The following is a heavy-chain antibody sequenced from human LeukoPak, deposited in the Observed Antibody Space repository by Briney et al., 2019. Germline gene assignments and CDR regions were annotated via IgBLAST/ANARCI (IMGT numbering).Heavy chain of an antibody. J-gene: IGHJ4*02. CDR1: GFIFSRYW. V-gene: IGHV3-7*01. CDR2: IRGDSGEY. CDR3: AHNQDYRFEY. Sequence: GGSLRLSCATSGFIFSRYWMAWVRQAPGKGLEWVANIRGDSGEYFYADSVKGRFTISRDNAKNSLHLHMNSLRPEDTAVYYCAHNQDYRFEYWGQGTLVTVSS. D-gene: IGHD3-16*01.